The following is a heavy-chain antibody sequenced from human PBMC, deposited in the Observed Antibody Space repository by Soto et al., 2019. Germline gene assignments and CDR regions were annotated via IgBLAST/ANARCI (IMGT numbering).Heavy chain of an antibody. CDR2: ISDSGFNT. CDR3: AKVGSSTSGNYFHY. J-gene: IGHJ4*02. Sequence: GGSLRLSCSASGLTFSNNAMDWVRQAPGKGLEWVSAISDSGFNTYYADSVKGRFTISRDNSKNTLYLQMNSLRAEDTAVYYCAKVGSSTSGNYFHYWGQGTLVTVSS. CDR1: GLTFSNNA. D-gene: IGHD6-13*01. V-gene: IGHV3-23*01.